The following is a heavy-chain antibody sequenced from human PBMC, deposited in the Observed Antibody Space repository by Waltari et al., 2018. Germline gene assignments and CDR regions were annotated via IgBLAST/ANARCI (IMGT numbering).Heavy chain of an antibody. CDR1: GFTFSDYY. V-gene: IGHV3-11*04. D-gene: IGHD6-13*01. Sequence: QVQLVESGGGLVKPGGSLRLSCAASGFTFSDYYMSWIRQAPGKGLEWVSYISSSGSTIYYADSVKGRFTIARDSSKNTLFLQMNSLRGEDTAVYYCARGGIAAAADFDYWGQGTLVTVSS. J-gene: IGHJ4*02. CDR2: ISSSGSTI. CDR3: ARGGIAAAADFDY.